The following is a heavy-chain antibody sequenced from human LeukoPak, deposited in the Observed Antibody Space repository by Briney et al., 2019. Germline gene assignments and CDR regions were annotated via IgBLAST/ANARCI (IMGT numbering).Heavy chain of an antibody. CDR1: GFTFGDYA. J-gene: IGHJ3*02. V-gene: IGHV3-21*01. D-gene: IGHD3-10*01. CDR3: ARDRVLLFHAFDI. Sequence: GGSLRLSCTASGFTFGDYAMSWVRQAPGKGLEWVSSISSSSSYIYYADSVKGRFTISRDNAKNSLYLQMNSLRAEDTAVYYCARDRVLLFHAFDIWGQGTMVTVSS. CDR2: ISSSSSYI.